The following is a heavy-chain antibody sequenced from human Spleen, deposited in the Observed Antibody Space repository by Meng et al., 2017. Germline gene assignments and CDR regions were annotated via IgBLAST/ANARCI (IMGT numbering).Heavy chain of an antibody. CDR1: GDSISSINW. D-gene: IGHD2-21*02. J-gene: IGHJ4*02. CDR3: ASQSVTAIPFDY. V-gene: IGHV4-4*02. CDR2: IYHTGTT. Sequence: QVHLQESGPGRVQPSGTLSLTCAVSGDSISSINWWSWVRQPPGKGLEWIGEIYHTGTTNYNPSLESRVTISVDTSKNQFSLKMKSVTAADTAVYYCASQSVTAIPFDYWGPGALVTVSS.